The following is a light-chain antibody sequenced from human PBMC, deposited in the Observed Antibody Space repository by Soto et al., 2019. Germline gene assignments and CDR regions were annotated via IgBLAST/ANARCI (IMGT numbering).Light chain of an antibody. CDR1: SSDVGGYNF. V-gene: IGLV2-8*01. Sequence: QSALTQPPSASGSPGQSVTISCTGTSSDVGGYNFVSWYQQHPGKAPKLMIYEVNKRPSGVPARFSGSKSGNTASLTVSGLQAEDEADYYWSSFAGFNSRFVFGTGTKLTVL. CDR3: SSFAGFNSRFV. CDR2: EVN. J-gene: IGLJ1*01.